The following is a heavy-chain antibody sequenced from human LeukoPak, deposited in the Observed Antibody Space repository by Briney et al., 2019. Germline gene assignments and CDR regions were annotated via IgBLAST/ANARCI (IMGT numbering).Heavy chain of an antibody. D-gene: IGHD4-11*01. CDR1: GGSISSGGYY. V-gene: IGHV4-31*03. Sequence: SETLSLTCTVSGGSISSGGYYWSWIRQHPGKGLEWIGYIHYSESTNYNPSLKSRVTISVDTSKNQFSLKLSSVIAADTAMYYCTRGPYSNLGRFDYWGQGTLVTVSS. CDR3: TRGPYSNLGRFDY. J-gene: IGHJ4*02. CDR2: IHYSEST.